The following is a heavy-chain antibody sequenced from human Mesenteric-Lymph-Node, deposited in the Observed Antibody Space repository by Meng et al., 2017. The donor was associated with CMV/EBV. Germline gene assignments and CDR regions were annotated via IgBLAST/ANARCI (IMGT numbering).Heavy chain of an antibody. J-gene: IGHJ5*02. CDR1: GCFSGYY. CDR2: INHSGNT. Sequence: GCFSGYYWSWIRQPTEEGLEWNGEINHSGNTNYKPSLKSRVTISVDTSKNQFSLKLSSVTAADTAVYYCARGIYYDFWSGYRWFDPWGQGTLVTVSS. V-gene: IGHV4-34*01. CDR3: ARGIYYDFWSGYRWFDP. D-gene: IGHD3-3*01.